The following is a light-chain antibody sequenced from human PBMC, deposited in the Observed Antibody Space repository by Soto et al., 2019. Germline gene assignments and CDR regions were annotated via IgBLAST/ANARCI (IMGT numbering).Light chain of an antibody. CDR2: AAS. CDR3: QKYNRAPRT. CDR1: QGISNY. J-gene: IGKJ1*01. V-gene: IGKV1-27*01. Sequence: DIQMTQSPSSLSASVGDRVTITCRASQGISNYLAWYQQKPGKVPKLLIYAASTSQSGVPSRFSGSGSGTVFTLTISILQPEAVATYYCQKYNRAPRTFGQGTKVEIK.